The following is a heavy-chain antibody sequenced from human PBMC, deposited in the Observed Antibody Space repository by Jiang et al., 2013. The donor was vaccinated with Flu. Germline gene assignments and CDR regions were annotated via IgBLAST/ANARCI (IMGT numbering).Heavy chain of an antibody. J-gene: IGHJ3*02. D-gene: IGHD3-10*01. CDR3: ARVEGNAFDI. CDR1: GNRFTNDW. Sequence: GAEVKKPGESLKISCKVSGNRFTNDWVGWVRQRPGKGLEWMGIIYPGDSDTRYSPSFQGQVTISADTSISTAYLQWSSLQASDTATYYCARVEGNAFDIWGQGTMVTVSS. CDR2: IYPGDSDT. V-gene: IGHV5-51*01.